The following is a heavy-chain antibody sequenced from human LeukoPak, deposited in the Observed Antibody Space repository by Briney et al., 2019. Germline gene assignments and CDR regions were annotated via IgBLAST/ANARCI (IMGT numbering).Heavy chain of an antibody. V-gene: IGHV3-23*01. CDR1: GFTCTSYA. D-gene: IGHD3-22*01. J-gene: IGHJ4*02. Sequence: TGGSLRLSCAASGFTCTSYAMSWVRQAPGKGLEWVSAVSDSGGSTYHADSVKGRFTISRDNSKNTLYLQMNSLRAEDTAIYYCAKDGYYFDSSGYYNYWGQGTLVTVSS. CDR2: VSDSGGST. CDR3: AKDGYYFDSSGYYNY.